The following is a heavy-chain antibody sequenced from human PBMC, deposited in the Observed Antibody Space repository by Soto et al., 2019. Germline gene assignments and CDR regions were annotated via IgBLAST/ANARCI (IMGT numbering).Heavy chain of an antibody. V-gene: IGHV4-59*01. D-gene: IGHD5-18*01. CDR2: IYYSGST. Sequence: QVQLQESGPGLVKPSETLSLTCTVSGGSISSYYWSWIRQPPGKGLEWIGYIYYSGSTHYNPSLKGRVPISVDTSKNPFSLKLSSVTAADTAVYYCAREGVTPAYYYYYGMDVGGQGTTVTVSS. CDR1: GGSISSYY. CDR3: AREGVTPAYYYYYGMDV. J-gene: IGHJ6*02.